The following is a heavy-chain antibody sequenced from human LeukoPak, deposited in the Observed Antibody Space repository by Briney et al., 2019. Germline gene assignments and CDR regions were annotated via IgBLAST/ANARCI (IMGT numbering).Heavy chain of an antibody. CDR2: IIPIFGTA. J-gene: IGHJ4*02. CDR1: GYTFTSYG. CDR3: ATNANPYYYDSSGYFHFDY. Sequence: ASVKVSCKASGYTFTSYGISWVRQAPGQGLEWMGRIIPIFGTANYAQKFQGRVTITTDESTSTAYMELSSLRFEDTAVYYCATNANPYYYDSSGYFHFDYWGQGTLVTVSS. D-gene: IGHD3-22*01. V-gene: IGHV1-69*05.